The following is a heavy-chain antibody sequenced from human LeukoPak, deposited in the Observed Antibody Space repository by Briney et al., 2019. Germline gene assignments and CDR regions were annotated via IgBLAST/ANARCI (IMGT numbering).Heavy chain of an antibody. V-gene: IGHV5-51*01. Sequence: SGASLQISCKGSGYSFTSYWIGWVRQLPGKGLEWMGIIYPGDPDTRYSPSFQGQVTISADKSISTAYLQWSSLKASDTAMYYCARAGYCSSTSCYMFDPWGQGTLVTVSS. CDR3: ARAGYCSSTSCYMFDP. CDR2: IYPGDPDT. CDR1: GYSFTSYW. J-gene: IGHJ5*02. D-gene: IGHD2-2*02.